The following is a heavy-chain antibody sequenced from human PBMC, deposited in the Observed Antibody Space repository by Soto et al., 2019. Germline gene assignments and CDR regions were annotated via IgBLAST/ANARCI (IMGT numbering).Heavy chain of an antibody. Sequence: PSETLSLTCTVSGDSITSNSYFWAWIRQPPGKGLEWIGSIYYSGTTYYNPSLKSRVTISVDRSKNQFSLKLSSVTAADTAVYYCARAGGGISGSRSGLFDDWGQGTLVTVSS. CDR1: GDSITSNSYF. CDR2: IYYSGTT. V-gene: IGHV4-39*07. J-gene: IGHJ4*02. D-gene: IGHD1-26*01. CDR3: ARAGGGISGSRSGLFDD.